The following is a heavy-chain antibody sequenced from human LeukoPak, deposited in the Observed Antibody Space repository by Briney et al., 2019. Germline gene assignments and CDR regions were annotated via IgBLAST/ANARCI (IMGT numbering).Heavy chain of an antibody. V-gene: IGHV4-61*05. Sequence: SETLSLTCTVSGGSISSSSYNWGWIRQPPGKGLEWIGYIYYSGSTNYNPSLKSRVTISVDTSKNQFSLKLSSVTAADTAVYYCARGGMPFYYGSGSYFYFDYWGQGTLVTVSS. CDR2: IYYSGST. J-gene: IGHJ4*02. CDR3: ARGGMPFYYGSGSYFYFDY. CDR1: GGSISSSSYN. D-gene: IGHD3-10*01.